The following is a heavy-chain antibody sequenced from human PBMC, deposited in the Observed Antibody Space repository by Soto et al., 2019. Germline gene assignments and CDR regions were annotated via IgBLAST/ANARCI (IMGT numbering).Heavy chain of an antibody. V-gene: IGHV2-5*01. Sequence: QITLKESGPTLVKPTQTLTLTCTYSGFSRTTSGAGVGWIRQPPGKALKCLALISWKDDKRYNPGLESRLTVTKDPSKHQVTLTLTNMDPVDTATYFCAHRYGGNYYRWYFDSWGQGTLVTVSS. CDR1: GFSRTTSGAG. CDR2: ISWKDDK. CDR3: AHRYGGNYYRWYFDS. J-gene: IGHJ4*02. D-gene: IGHD1-26*01.